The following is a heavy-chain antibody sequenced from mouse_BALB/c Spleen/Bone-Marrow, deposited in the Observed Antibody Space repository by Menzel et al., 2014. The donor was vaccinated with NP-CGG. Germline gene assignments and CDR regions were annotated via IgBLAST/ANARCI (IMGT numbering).Heavy chain of an antibody. CDR3: AYYRYDVNY. D-gene: IGHD2-14*01. Sequence: DLVKPGASVKLSCKASGYTFTSYWINWIKQRPGQGLEWIGRIAPGGGSTYYNEMFKGKAILTVDTSSSTAYIQLSSLSSEDSAVYFCAYYRYDVNYWGQGTTLTVSS. J-gene: IGHJ2*01. CDR1: GYTFTSYW. V-gene: IGHV1S41*01. CDR2: IAPGGGST.